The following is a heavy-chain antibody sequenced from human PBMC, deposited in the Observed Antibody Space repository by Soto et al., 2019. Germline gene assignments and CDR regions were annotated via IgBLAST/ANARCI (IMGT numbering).Heavy chain of an antibody. CDR2: INPSGGST. V-gene: IGHV1-46*01. CDR1: GYTFTSYY. J-gene: IGHJ4*02. D-gene: IGHD5-12*01. Sequence: ASVKVSCKASGYTFTSYYMHWVRQAPGQGLEWMGIINPSGGSTSYAQKFQGRVTMTRDTSTSTVYMELSSLRSEDTAVYYCAREGGIVATTSGPAGIDYWGQGTLVTVSS. CDR3: AREGGIVATTSGPAGIDY.